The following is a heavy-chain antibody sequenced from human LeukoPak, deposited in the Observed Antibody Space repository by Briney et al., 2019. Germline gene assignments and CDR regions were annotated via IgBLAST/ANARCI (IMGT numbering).Heavy chain of an antibody. CDR2: IIQDGSEK. CDR1: GFSFSSYW. Sequence: GGSLRLSCAASGFSFSSYWMGWVRQAPGKGLEWVANIIQDGSEKHYVDSVKGRFTISRDNAKNSLYLQMNSLRAEDTAVYYCARARSPYSSSWYSHCCYYIDVWGKGTTVTISS. J-gene: IGHJ6*03. D-gene: IGHD6-13*01. CDR3: ARARSPYSSSWYSHCCYYIDV. V-gene: IGHV3-7*01.